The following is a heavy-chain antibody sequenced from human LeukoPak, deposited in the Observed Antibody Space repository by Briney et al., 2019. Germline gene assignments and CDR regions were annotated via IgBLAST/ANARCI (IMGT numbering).Heavy chain of an antibody. J-gene: IGHJ4*02. Sequence: ASVKVSCKASGYTFTSYAMHWVRQAPGQRLEWMGWINAGNGNTKYSQKFQGRVTITRDTSASTAYMELSSLRSEDTAVYYCARTGAAAGAYVYWGQGTLVTVSS. CDR2: INAGNGNT. CDR3: ARTGAAAGAYVY. CDR1: GYTFTSYA. D-gene: IGHD6-13*01. V-gene: IGHV1-3*01.